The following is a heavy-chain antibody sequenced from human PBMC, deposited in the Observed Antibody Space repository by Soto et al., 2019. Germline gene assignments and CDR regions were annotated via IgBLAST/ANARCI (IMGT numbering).Heavy chain of an antibody. J-gene: IGHJ6*03. CDR3: LMGGVVNYYYYMDV. V-gene: IGHV1-46*01. CDR1: GYTFTSYY. D-gene: IGHD3-3*01. Sequence: QVQLVQSGAEVKKPGASVKVSCKASGYTFTSYYMHWVRQAPGQGLEWMGIINPSGGSTSYAQKFQGRGNMTRDTSPSKSLMELGSLRSEDTAVYYCLMGGVVNYYYYMDVWGKGTTVTVSS. CDR2: INPSGGST.